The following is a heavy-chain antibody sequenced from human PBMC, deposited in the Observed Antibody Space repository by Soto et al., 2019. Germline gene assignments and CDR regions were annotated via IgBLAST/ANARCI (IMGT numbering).Heavy chain of an antibody. CDR3: VRTTYFSDSSVYTRFFDY. CDR2: SRDKAQGYST. D-gene: IGHD3-22*01. V-gene: IGHV3-72*01. J-gene: IGHJ4*02. CDR1: GFTFSDNY. Sequence: PGGPLRLSCTGSGFTFSDNYIDWVRQAPGKGLEWVGRSRDKAQGYSTIYAASVKGRLTTSRDESKSSVYLQMNSLKTEDTAIYYCVRTTYFSDSSVYTRFFDYWGQGTLVTVSS.